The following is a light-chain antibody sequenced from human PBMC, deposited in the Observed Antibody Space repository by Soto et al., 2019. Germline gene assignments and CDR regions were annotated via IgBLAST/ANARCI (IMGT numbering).Light chain of an antibody. Sequence: DIVMTQSPDSLAVSLGERATINCKSSQSVLYSSNNKNYLAWYQQKPGQPPKALIYWASTRDSGVPDRFSGRGSGTDFTLTISSLQAEDVAVYSCQQYYTTPLTFGQGIKVEIK. J-gene: IGKJ1*01. CDR2: WAS. CDR3: QQYYTTPLT. V-gene: IGKV4-1*01. CDR1: QSVLYSSNNKNY.